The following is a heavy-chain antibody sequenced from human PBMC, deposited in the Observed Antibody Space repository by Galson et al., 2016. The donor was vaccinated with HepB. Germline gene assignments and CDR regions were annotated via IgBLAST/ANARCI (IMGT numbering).Heavy chain of an antibody. CDR3: AQDYDSSGHFEAD. D-gene: IGHD3-22*01. CDR2: IANALNAENR. V-gene: IGHV3-23*01. J-gene: IGHJ4*02. CDR1: RFPFKIYA. Sequence: SLRLSCAASRFPFKIYAMNWFRQAPGKGLEWVSLIANALNAENRHYADSVNGRFTISRDDANSFLYLHMSSLRVEDTAVYYCAQDYDSSGHFEADWGQGTLVTVS.